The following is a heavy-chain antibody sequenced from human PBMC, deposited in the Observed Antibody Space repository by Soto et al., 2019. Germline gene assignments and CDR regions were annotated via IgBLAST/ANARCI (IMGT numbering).Heavy chain of an antibody. D-gene: IGHD2-15*01. V-gene: IGHV3-48*01. CDR3: ARVPLCSGGSCYSDYYYYMDV. CDR1: GFTFSSYS. CDR2: ISSSSSTI. Sequence: GGSLRLSCAASGFTFSSYSMNWVRQAPGKGLEWVSYISSSSSTIYYADSVKGRFTISRDNAKNSLYLQMNSLRAEDTAVYYCARVPLCSGGSCYSDYYYYMDVWGKGTTVTAP. J-gene: IGHJ6*03.